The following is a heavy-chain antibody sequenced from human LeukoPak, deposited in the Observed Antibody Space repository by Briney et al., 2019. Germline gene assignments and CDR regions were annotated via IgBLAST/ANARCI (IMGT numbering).Heavy chain of an antibody. V-gene: IGHV3-23*01. Sequence: PGRSLRLSCAASGFTFSSYAMSWARQAPGKGLEWVSAISGSGGSTHYADSVKGRFTISRDNSKNTLYLQMKSLRAEDTAVYYCAKFGRLTGIGGDYFDYWGQGTLVTVSS. CDR2: ISGSGGST. CDR3: AKFGRLTGIGGDYFDY. D-gene: IGHD7-27*01. J-gene: IGHJ4*02. CDR1: GFTFSSYA.